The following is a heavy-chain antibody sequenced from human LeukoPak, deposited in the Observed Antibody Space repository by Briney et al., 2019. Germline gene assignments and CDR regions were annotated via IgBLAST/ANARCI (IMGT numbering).Heavy chain of an antibody. D-gene: IGHD3-16*01. CDR1: GGSIRSSYYY. V-gene: IGHV4-39*02. CDR3: ARDLGEWELTFDH. CDR2: IYDSGST. Sequence: SETLSLTCTVSGGSIRSSYYYWGWIRQPPGKGLEWIGSIYDSGSTYYNPSLKSRVTVSVDTSKNQFSLKLNSVTAADTAAYCCARDLGEWELTFDHWGQGTLVTVST. J-gene: IGHJ4*02.